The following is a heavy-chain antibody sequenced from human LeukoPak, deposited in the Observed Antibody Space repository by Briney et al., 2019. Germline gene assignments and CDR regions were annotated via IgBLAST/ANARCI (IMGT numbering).Heavy chain of an antibody. CDR1: GFTFSSYA. CDR2: ISYDGSNK. V-gene: IGHV3-30-3*01. D-gene: IGHD5-18*01. J-gene: IGHJ3*02. Sequence: GGSLRLSCAASGFTFSSYAMHWVRQAPGKGLEWVAVISYDGSNKYYADSVKGRFTISRDNSKNTLYLQMNSLRAEDTAVYYCARSQLWYDAFDIWGQGTMVTVSS. CDR3: ARSQLWYDAFDI.